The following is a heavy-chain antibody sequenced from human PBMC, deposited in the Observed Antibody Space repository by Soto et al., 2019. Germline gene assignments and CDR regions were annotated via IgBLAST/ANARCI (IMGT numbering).Heavy chain of an antibody. CDR1: GFSLSTSGVG. CDR3: AHDSVAYYGFDY. J-gene: IGHJ4*02. V-gene: IGHV2-5*02. D-gene: IGHD3-22*01. Sequence: QITLKESGPTLVKPTQTLTLTCTFSGFSLSTSGVGVGWIRQPPGKALEWLALIYWDDDKRYNPSLKSRLTIXKXXSKNQVVLTMTNMDPVDTATYYCAHDSVAYYGFDYWGQGTLVTVSS. CDR2: IYWDDDK.